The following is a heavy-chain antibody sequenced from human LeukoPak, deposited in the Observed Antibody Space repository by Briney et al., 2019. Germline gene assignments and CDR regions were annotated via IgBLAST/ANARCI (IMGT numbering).Heavy chain of an antibody. CDR3: AKVARSLTTIDY. V-gene: IGHV3-23*01. Sequence: GGSLRLSCAASGFTFSSYAMTWVRQAPGKGLEWVSGIGGSGGSTYYADSVKGRFTISRDNSKNTLYLQMNSLRAEDTALYYCAKVARSLTTIDYWGQGTLVTVSS. D-gene: IGHD4-17*01. J-gene: IGHJ4*02. CDR1: GFTFSSYA. CDR2: IGGSGGST.